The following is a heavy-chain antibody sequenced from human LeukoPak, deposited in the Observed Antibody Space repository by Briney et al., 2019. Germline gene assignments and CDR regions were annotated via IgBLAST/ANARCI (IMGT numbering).Heavy chain of an antibody. CDR2: IYHSGST. J-gene: IGHJ4*02. D-gene: IGHD3-10*01. CDR3: ARTYYYGSGSYYTALGYFDY. Sequence: SETLSLTCTVSGGSISSSSYYWGWIRQPPGMGLEWIGEIYHSGSTNYNPSLKSRVTISVDKSKNQFSLKLSSVTAADTAVYYCARTYYYGSGSYYTALGYFDYWGQGTLVTVSS. V-gene: IGHV4-39*07. CDR1: GGSISSSSYY.